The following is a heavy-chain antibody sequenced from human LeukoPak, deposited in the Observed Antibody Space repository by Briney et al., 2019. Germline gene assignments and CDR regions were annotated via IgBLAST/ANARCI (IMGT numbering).Heavy chain of an antibody. J-gene: IGHJ4*02. CDR3: ARVWDGDYSYFDY. CDR2: ISSSSSYI. Sequence: GGSLRLSCAASGFTFSTYNMNWVRQAPGKGLEWVSSISSSSSYIYYADSVKGRFTISRDNAKNSLYLQMNSLRAEDTAVYYCARVWDGDYSYFDYWGQGTLVTVSS. CDR1: GFTFSTYN. V-gene: IGHV3-21*01. D-gene: IGHD4-17*01.